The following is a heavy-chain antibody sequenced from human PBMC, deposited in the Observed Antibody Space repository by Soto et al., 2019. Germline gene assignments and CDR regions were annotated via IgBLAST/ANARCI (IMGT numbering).Heavy chain of an antibody. CDR2: ISYDGSNK. CDR3: AKDRARYCGGGSCYSIFDY. J-gene: IGHJ4*02. CDR1: GFTFSSYG. Sequence: QVQLVESGGGVVQPGRSLRLSCAASGFTFSSYGMHWVRQAPGKGLEWVAVISYDGSNKYYEDPVKGRFTISRDNPXTXLXXQMNSLRAEDTAVYYCAKDRARYCGGGSCYSIFDYWGQGTLVTVSS. D-gene: IGHD2-15*01. V-gene: IGHV3-30*18.